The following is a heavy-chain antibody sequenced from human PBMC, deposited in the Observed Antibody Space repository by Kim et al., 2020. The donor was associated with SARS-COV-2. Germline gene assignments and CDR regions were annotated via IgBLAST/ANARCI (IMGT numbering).Heavy chain of an antibody. Sequence: NPSIKSRVTISVDKSKNQFSLKLSSVTAADTAVYYCARVYSSSFFYYMDVWGKGTTVTVSS. J-gene: IGHJ6*03. V-gene: IGHV4-4*02. CDR3: ARVYSSSFFYYMDV. D-gene: IGHD6-13*01.